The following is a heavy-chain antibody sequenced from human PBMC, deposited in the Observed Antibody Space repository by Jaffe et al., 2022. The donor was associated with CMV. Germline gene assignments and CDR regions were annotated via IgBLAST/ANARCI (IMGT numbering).Heavy chain of an antibody. CDR2: IYYSGST. V-gene: IGHV4-39*01. CDR1: GGSISSSSYY. J-gene: IGHJ4*02. D-gene: IGHD2-2*01. Sequence: QLQLQESGPGLVKPSETLSLTCTVSGGSISSSSYYWGWIRQPPGKGLEWIGSIYYSGSTYYNPSLKSRVTISVDTSKNQFSLKLSSVTAADTAVYYCARHQPQSPYQPLLYFDYWGQGTLVTVSS. CDR3: ARHQPQSPYQPLLYFDY.